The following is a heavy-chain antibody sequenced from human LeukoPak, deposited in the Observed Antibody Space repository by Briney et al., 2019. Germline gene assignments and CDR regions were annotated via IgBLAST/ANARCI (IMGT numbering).Heavy chain of an antibody. CDR2: MNPNSGNT. CDR1: GYTFTSYD. CDR3: ASLHCSSTSCYYQPLEY. V-gene: IGHV1-8*01. D-gene: IGHD2-2*01. Sequence: ASVKVSCKASGYTFTSYDINWVRQATGQGLEWMGWMNPNSGNTGYAQKFQGRVTMPRNTSISTAYMELSSLRSEDTAVYYCASLHCSSTSCYYQPLEYWGQGTLVTVSS. J-gene: IGHJ4*02.